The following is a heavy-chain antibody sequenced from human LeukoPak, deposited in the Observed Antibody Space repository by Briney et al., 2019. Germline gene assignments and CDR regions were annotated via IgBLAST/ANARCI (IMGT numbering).Heavy chain of an antibody. CDR2: ISSSSSYT. J-gene: IGHJ4*02. V-gene: IGHV3-11*06. D-gene: IGHD1-26*01. CDR3: ARVMGD. CDR1: FXXXXYY. Sequence: FXXXXYYXXXIRQAPGKGLEWVSYISSSSSYTNYADSVKGRFTISRDNAKNSLYLQMNSLRAEDTAVYYCARVMGDWGQGTLVTVSS.